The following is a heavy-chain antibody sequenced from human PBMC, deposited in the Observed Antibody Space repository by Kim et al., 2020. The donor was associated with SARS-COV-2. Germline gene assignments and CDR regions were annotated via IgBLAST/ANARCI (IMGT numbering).Heavy chain of an antibody. Sequence: GGSLRLSCAASGFTVSSNYMSWVRQAPGKGLEWVSVIYSGGSTYYADSAKGRFTISRDNSKNTLYLQMNSLRAEDTAVYYCARELREITIFGVVRKPMDVWCKGTTVTVAS. CDR2: IYSGGST. D-gene: IGHD3-3*01. CDR1: GFTVSSNY. V-gene: IGHV3-66*01. CDR3: ARELREITIFGVVRKPMDV. J-gene: IGHJ6*03.